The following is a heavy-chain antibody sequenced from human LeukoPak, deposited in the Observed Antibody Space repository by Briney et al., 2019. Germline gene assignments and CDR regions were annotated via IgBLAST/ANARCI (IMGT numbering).Heavy chain of an antibody. V-gene: IGHV3-48*03. CDR2: ISSSGSTI. CDR3: AREGVILTGYSDGYFDY. D-gene: IGHD3-9*01. CDR1: GFTFSSYE. Sequence: GGSLRLSCAASGFTFSSYEMNWVRQAPGKGLEWVSYISSSGSTIYYADSVKGRFTISRDNAKNSLYLQMNSLRAEDTAVYYCAREGVILTGYSDGYFDYWGQGTLVTVSS. J-gene: IGHJ4*02.